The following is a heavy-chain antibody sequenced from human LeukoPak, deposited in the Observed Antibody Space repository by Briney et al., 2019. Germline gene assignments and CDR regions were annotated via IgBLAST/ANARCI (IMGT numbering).Heavy chain of an antibody. V-gene: IGHV4-59*08. Sequence: SETLSLTCTVSGGSISSYYWSWIRQPPGKGLEWIGYIYYSGSTNYNPSLKSRVTISVDTSKNQFSLKLSSVTAADTAVYYCVGFGGLFGYYFDYWGQGTLVTVSS. CDR3: VGFGGLFGYYFDY. CDR1: GGSISSYY. D-gene: IGHD3-10*01. CDR2: IYYSGST. J-gene: IGHJ4*02.